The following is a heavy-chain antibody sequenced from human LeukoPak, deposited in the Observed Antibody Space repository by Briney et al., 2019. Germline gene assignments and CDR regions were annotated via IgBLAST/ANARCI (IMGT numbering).Heavy chain of an antibody. V-gene: IGHV3-21*01. J-gene: IGHJ4*02. CDR2: ISSSSSYI. CDR1: GFTFSNAW. D-gene: IGHD2-2*01. Sequence: GGSLRLSCAASGFTFSNAWMSWVRQAPGKGLEWVSSISSSSSYIYYADSVKGRFTISRDNAKNSLYLQMNSLRAEDTAVYYCARRPRYCSSTSCSGRPFDYWGQGTLVTVSP. CDR3: ARRPRYCSSTSCSGRPFDY.